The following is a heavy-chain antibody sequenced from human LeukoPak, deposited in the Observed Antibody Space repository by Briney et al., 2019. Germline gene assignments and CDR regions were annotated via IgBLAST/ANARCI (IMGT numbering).Heavy chain of an antibody. CDR2: IKQDGSEK. Sequence: GGSLRLSCAASGFTFSSYWMSWVRQAPGKGLEWVANIKQDGSEKYYVDSVKGRLTISRDNAKNSLYLQMNSLRAEDTAVYYCARVAAAGLYYFDYWGQGTLVTVSS. D-gene: IGHD6-13*01. J-gene: IGHJ4*02. V-gene: IGHV3-7*03. CDR1: GFTFSSYW. CDR3: ARVAAAGLYYFDY.